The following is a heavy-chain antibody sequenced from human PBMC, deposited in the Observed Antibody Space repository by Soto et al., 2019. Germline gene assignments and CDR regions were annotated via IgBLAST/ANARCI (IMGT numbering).Heavy chain of an antibody. V-gene: IGHV4-34*01. CDR3: ARAHDYGDYRAFYYFDY. J-gene: IGHJ4*02. CDR1: GGSFSGYY. Sequence: SETLSLTCAVYGGSFSGYYWSWIRQPPGKGLEWIGEINHSGSTNYNPSLKSRVTISVDTSKNQFSLKLSSVTAADTAVYYCARAHDYGDYRAFYYFDYWGQGTLVTVSS. D-gene: IGHD4-17*01. CDR2: INHSGST.